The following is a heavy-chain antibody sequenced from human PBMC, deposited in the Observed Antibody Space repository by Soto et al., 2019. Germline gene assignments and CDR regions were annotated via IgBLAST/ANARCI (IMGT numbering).Heavy chain of an antibody. CDR2: ISHSGST. V-gene: IGHV4-34*01. Sequence: SETLSHTCAVSGGSFSAYHWTWIRQTPGKGLEWIGEISHSGSTNYKPSLKSRVTISADPSKKQFSLNLTSMTAADSGVYYCARGECSSNYCFTRWALDIWGQGTVVTVSS. J-gene: IGHJ3*02. CDR3: ARGECSSNYCFTRWALDI. D-gene: IGHD2-2*01. CDR1: GGSFSAYH.